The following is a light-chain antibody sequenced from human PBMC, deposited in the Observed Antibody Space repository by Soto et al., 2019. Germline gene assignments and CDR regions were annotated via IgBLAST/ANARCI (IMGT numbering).Light chain of an antibody. J-gene: IGKJ4*01. CDR2: GAS. Sequence: IAMRQSPATLSVSKGDSPTLSCGASQSISSNLAWYQQKPGQAPRLLISGASSGATGVSVRIRGSGSGSEFTLTINTLHSEDSAIYYCQQYYTCPVTFGGGTKVDIK. CDR3: QQYYTCPVT. CDR1: QSISSN. V-gene: IGKV3-15*01.